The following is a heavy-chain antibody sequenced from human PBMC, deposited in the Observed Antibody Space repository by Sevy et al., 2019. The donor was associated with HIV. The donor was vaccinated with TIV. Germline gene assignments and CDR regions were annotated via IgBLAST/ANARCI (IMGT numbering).Heavy chain of an antibody. CDR3: ARHGGNPYCNS. V-gene: IGHV4-59*01. J-gene: IGHJ4*02. D-gene: IGHD2-15*01. CDR2: PLYTGST. Sequence: SETLSLTCTVSGGSISAYSWSWIRQPPGKVLEWIGYPLYTGSTNYNPSLKSRVTVSVDTSKNQFSLRMTSVTAADTAVYYCARHGGNPYCNSWGQGTLVTVSS. CDR1: GGSISAYS.